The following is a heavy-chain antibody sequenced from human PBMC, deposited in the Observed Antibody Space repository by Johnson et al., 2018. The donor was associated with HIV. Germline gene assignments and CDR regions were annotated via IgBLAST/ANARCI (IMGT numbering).Heavy chain of an antibody. J-gene: IGHJ3*02. Sequence: QVHLVESGGGVVQPGRSLRLSCAASGFTFSSYAMHWVRQAPGKGLEWVAVISYDGSNKYYADSVKGRFTISRDNSKNTLYLQMNSLRAEDTAVYYCATHIVVVIAIRNAFDIWGQGTMVTVSS. CDR2: ISYDGSNK. CDR3: ATHIVVVIAIRNAFDI. D-gene: IGHD2-21*01. CDR1: GFTFSSYA. V-gene: IGHV3-30-3*01.